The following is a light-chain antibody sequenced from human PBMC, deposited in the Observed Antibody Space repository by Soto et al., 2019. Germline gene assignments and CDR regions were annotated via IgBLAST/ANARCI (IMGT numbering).Light chain of an antibody. Sequence: IVLTQSAATVSLAPGERATLSCRSSQRVSSGYLAWYQQKPGQAPRLLIYGASNRATDIPDRFSGRGSGTDFTLTISRLEPEDFAVYYCQQYGSSPPSSTFGQGTRLEI. V-gene: IGKV3-20*01. CDR3: QQYGSSPPSST. CDR2: GAS. J-gene: IGKJ5*01. CDR1: QRVSSGY.